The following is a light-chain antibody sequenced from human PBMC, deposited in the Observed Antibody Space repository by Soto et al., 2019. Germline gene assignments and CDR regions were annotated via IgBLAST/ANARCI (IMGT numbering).Light chain of an antibody. J-gene: IGKJ5*01. CDR2: GAS. CDR1: QSVSSSY. V-gene: IGKV3-20*01. CDR3: QQNGSSPIT. Sequence: EIVLTQSPGTLSLSPGERATLSCRASQSVSSSYLAWYQQKPGQAPRLLIYGASSRATGIPDRFSGSGSGTDFTLTISRLEPDDFAVYYCQQNGSSPITFGQGTRLEIK.